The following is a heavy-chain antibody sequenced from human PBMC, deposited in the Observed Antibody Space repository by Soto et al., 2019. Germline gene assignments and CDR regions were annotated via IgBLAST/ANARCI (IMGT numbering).Heavy chain of an antibody. D-gene: IGHD6-13*01. CDR2: IIPIFGTA. V-gene: IGHV1-69*13. J-gene: IGHJ3*02. Sequence: SVKVSCKASGGTFSSYAISWVRQAPGQGLEWMGGIIPIFGTANYAQKFQGRVTITADESTSTAYMELSSLRSEDTAVYYCAIPYGIAAAGTFQWPDAFDIWGQGTMVTVSS. CDR1: GGTFSSYA. CDR3: AIPYGIAAAGTFQWPDAFDI.